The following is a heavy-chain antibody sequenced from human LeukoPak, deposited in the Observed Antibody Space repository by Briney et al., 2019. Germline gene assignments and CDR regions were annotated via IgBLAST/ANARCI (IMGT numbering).Heavy chain of an antibody. V-gene: IGHV1-2*02. Sequence: ASLKVSCTAYGYTFTFYYMQWVRQAPGQGLEWMGRLNPNSGGTDYARKFQGRVTMTRDTSISTAYMELSRLRSDDTAVYYCARDRVGGGYSDWYNYYGLDVWGQGTTVTVSS. CDR1: GYTFTFYY. D-gene: IGHD1-26*01. J-gene: IGHJ6*02. CDR3: ARDRVGGGYSDWYNYYGLDV. CDR2: LNPNSGGT.